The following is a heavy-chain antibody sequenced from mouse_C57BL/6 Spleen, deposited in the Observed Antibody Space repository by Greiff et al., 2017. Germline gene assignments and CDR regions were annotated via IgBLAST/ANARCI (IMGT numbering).Heavy chain of an antibody. CDR3: ARVYGNYDAMDY. Sequence: QVQLQQPGAELVKPGASVKLSCKASGYTFTSYWMHWVKQRPGQGLEWIGMIHPNSGSTNYNEKFKSKATLTVDKSSSTAYMQLSSLTSEDSAVYYCARVYGNYDAMDYWGQGTSVTVSS. D-gene: IGHD2-1*01. CDR1: GYTFTSYW. V-gene: IGHV1-64*01. CDR2: IHPNSGST. J-gene: IGHJ4*01.